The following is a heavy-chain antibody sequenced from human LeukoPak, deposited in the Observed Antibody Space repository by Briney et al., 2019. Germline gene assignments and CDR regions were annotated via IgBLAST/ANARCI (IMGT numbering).Heavy chain of an antibody. J-gene: IGHJ4*02. CDR3: AREVVADYDFGY. CDR2: IYHSGNT. CDR1: GYSISSGYY. D-gene: IGHD4-17*01. Sequence: SETLSLTCTVSGYSISSGYYWAWIRQPPGKGLEWLGSIYHSGNTYYNPSLKSRLTILVDTSKNQFSLKLSSVTAADSAVYYCAREVVADYDFGYWGQGALVTVSS. V-gene: IGHV4-38-2*02.